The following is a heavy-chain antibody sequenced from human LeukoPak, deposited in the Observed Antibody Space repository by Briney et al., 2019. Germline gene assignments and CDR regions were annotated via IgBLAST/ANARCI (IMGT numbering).Heavy chain of an antibody. CDR3: ARAAGGTSRDY. D-gene: IGHD1-26*01. V-gene: IGHV3-7*01. CDR1: GFTFSAYW. CDR2: IKDDGSDK. Sequence: PGGSLRLSCAASGFTFSAYWMSWVRQAPGKGLEWVANIKDDGSDKYYVDSVKGRSTISRDNAKNSLYLQMNSLRDDDTAVYYCARAAGGTSRDYWGQGTLVTVSS. J-gene: IGHJ4*02.